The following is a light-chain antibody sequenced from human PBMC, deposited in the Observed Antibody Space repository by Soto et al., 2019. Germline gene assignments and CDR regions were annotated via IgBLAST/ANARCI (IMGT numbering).Light chain of an antibody. J-gene: IGLJ2*01. CDR3: AGWDDRLSRVV. Sequence: QSVLTQPPSASGTPGQRVTISCSGSSSNIGSNYLYWYQQLPGTAPKLLIYRNNQRPSGVPDRFSGYKSGTAAPLGISVLRDEEEADYYRAGWDDRLSRVVFGGGTKLTVL. CDR1: SSNIGSNY. CDR2: RNN. V-gene: IGLV1-47*01.